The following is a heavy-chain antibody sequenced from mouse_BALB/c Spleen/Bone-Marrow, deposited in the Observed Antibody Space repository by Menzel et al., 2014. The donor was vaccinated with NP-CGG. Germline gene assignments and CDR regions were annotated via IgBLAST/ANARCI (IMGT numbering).Heavy chain of an antibody. D-gene: IGHD2-10*01. CDR3: ARRPYYGNLYVVDH. Sequence: EVKLQGSGGGLVQPGVSPQLSCADAVLTFSSFGMHWVRQAPEKGLEWVAYISSGSSTIYYADTMKGRFTISRDNPKNTLFLQMTSIRSEDTAMYYCARRPYYGNLYVVDHWRQGTPVPVTS. J-gene: IGHJ4*01. CDR1: VLTFSSFG. V-gene: IGHV5-17*02. CDR2: ISSGSSTI.